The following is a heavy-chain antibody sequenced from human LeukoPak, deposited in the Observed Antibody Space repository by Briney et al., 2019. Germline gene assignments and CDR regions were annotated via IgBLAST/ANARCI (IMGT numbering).Heavy chain of an antibody. J-gene: IGHJ6*03. CDR1: GGSISSGSYY. D-gene: IGHD6-6*01. Sequence: TLSLTCTVSGGSISSGSYYWSWIRQPAGKGLEWIGRIYTSGSTNYNPSLKSRVTISVDTSKNQFSLKLSSVTAADTAVYYCASEPSIAARNYYYYYMDVWGKGTTVTVSS. CDR3: ASEPSIAARNYYYYYMDV. CDR2: IYTSGST. V-gene: IGHV4-61*02.